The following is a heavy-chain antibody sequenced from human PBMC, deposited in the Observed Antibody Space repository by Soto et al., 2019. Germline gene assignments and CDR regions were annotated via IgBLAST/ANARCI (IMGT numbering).Heavy chain of an antibody. CDR3: ARTDSRGYYPYNWFDP. J-gene: IGHJ5*02. Sequence: ASVKVSCKASGGTFSSYAISWVRQAPGQGLEWMGGIIPIFGTANYAQKFQGRVTITADESTSTAYMELSSLRSEDTAVYYCARTDSRGYYPYNWFDPWGQGTLVTVS. CDR1: GGTFSSYA. CDR2: IIPIFGTA. D-gene: IGHD3-22*01. V-gene: IGHV1-69*13.